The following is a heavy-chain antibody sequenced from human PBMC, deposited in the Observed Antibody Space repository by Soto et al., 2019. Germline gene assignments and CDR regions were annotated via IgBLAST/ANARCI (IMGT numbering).Heavy chain of an antibody. D-gene: IGHD3-3*01. Sequence: PGGSLRLSCAASGFTFSSYAMSWVRQAPGKGLEWVSAISGSGGSTYYADSVKGRFTISRDNSKNTLYLQMNSLRAEDTAVYYCAKDLERFLEWLLLDYWGQGTLVTVSS. CDR3: AKDLERFLEWLLLDY. J-gene: IGHJ4*02. V-gene: IGHV3-23*01. CDR1: GFTFSSYA. CDR2: ISGSGGST.